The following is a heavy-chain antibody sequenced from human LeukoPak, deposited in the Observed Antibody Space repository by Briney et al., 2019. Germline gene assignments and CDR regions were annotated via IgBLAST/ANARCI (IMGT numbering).Heavy chain of an antibody. D-gene: IGHD6-13*01. Sequence: RASVKVSCKASGGTFSSYAISWVRQAPGQGLEWMGGIIPIFGTANYAQKFQGRVTITADESTSTAYMELSSLRSEDTAVYYCARDGRTTSIAAGGYYYMDVWGKGTTVTISS. CDR2: IIPIFGTA. J-gene: IGHJ6*03. CDR1: GGTFSSYA. CDR3: ARDGRTTSIAAGGYYYMDV. V-gene: IGHV1-69*13.